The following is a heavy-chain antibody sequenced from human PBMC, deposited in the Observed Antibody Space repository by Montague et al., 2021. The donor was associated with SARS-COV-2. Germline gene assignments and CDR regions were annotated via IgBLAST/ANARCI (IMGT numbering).Heavy chain of an antibody. Sequence: SETLSLTCAVYGGSFSGYYWTWIRQPPGKGLEWVGDINDRGSTNYNPSLESRLTMSVDTSKNQFSLRLKSVTAADTAVYYCARGQVTIFGVLIILTAAGAVDVWGQGTTVTVSS. D-gene: IGHD3-3*01. J-gene: IGHJ3*01. V-gene: IGHV4-34*01. CDR2: INDRGST. CDR1: GGSFSGYY. CDR3: ARGQVTIFGVLIILTAAGAVDV.